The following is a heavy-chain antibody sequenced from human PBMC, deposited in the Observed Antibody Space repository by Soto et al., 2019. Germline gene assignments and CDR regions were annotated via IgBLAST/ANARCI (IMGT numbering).Heavy chain of an antibody. CDR1: GFTFSSYA. Sequence: GGSLRLSCAASGFTFSSYAMSWVRQAPGKGLEWVSTISVSGSTYYADSVKGRFTISRDNSKNTLYLQMNSLRAEDTAVYYCAKDIRSGYYSNTFDYWGQGTLVTVSS. CDR3: AKDIRSGYYSNTFDY. CDR2: ISVSGST. D-gene: IGHD3-22*01. V-gene: IGHV3-23*01. J-gene: IGHJ4*02.